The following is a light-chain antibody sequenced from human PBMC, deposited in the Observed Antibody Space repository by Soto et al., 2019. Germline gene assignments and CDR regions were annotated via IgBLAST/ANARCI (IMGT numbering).Light chain of an antibody. CDR3: QEYQTWT. CDR2: KAS. Sequence: DIQMTQSPPTLSASVGDIVTIPCQASQSVSSWLAWYQQKPGKAPKLLIHKASRLESGVSSRFSGSGSGTEFTLTISSLQADDIGTYYCQEYQTWTFGPGTKVEIK. J-gene: IGKJ1*01. V-gene: IGKV1-5*03. CDR1: QSVSSW.